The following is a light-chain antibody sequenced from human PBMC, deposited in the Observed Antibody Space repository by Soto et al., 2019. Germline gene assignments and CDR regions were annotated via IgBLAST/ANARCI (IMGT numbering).Light chain of an antibody. Sequence: DNHMTQSPSTLSGYLGDRVTITCRASQTISSWLAWYQQKPGKAPKLLIYKASTLKSGVPSRFSGSGSGTEFTLTISSLQPDDFATYYCQQYNDSFPYTLGQGTRLEI. CDR2: KAS. V-gene: IGKV1-5*03. CDR1: QTISSW. CDR3: QQYNDSFPYT. J-gene: IGKJ5*01.